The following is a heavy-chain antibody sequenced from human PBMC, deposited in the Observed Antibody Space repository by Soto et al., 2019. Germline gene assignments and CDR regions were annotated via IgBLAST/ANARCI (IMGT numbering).Heavy chain of an antibody. CDR2: INHNGST. V-gene: IGHV4-34*01. CDR3: AREIRGATQGRYYYYYYMDV. J-gene: IGHJ6*03. Sequence: SETLSLTCAVYGGSFSGYYWSWIRQPPGRGLEWIGEINHNGSTNYNPSLKSRVTISVDTSKNQFSLKLSSVTATDTAVYYCAREIRGATQGRYYYYYYMDVWGKGTTVTVSS. CDR1: GGSFSGYY. D-gene: IGHD1-26*01.